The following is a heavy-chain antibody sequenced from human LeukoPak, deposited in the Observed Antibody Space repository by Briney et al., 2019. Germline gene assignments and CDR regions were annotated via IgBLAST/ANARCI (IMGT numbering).Heavy chain of an antibody. CDR1: GFTFSSYA. V-gene: IGHV3-23*01. CDR2: ISGSGGST. Sequence: PGGSLRLSCAASGFTFSSYAMSWVRQAPGKGLEWVSAISGSGGSTYYADSVKGRFTISRDNSKNTLYLQMNSLRAEDTAVYYCAKSRQGGVPAAMRILDYWGQGTLVTVSS. J-gene: IGHJ4*02. CDR3: AKSRQGGVPAAMRILDY. D-gene: IGHD2-2*01.